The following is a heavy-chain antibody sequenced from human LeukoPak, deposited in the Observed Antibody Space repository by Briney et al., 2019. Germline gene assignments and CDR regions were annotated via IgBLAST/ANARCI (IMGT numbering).Heavy chain of an antibody. J-gene: IGHJ4*02. CDR2: IYRGDNT. D-gene: IGHD2-2*01. CDR1: GFTFSSYW. CDR3: AKVSSETNFDQ. Sequence: PGGSLRLSCAASGFTFSSYWMSWVRQAPGKGLEWVSVIYRGDNTYYADSVKGRFTISRDNSQNTVFLQMNSLRVDDTAVYYCAKVSSETNFDQWGQGTLVTVSS. V-gene: IGHV3-66*01.